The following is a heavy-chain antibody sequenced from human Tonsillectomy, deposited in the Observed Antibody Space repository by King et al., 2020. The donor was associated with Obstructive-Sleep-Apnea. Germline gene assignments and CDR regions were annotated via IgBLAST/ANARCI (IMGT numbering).Heavy chain of an antibody. V-gene: IGHV4-59*08. CDR2: IHYSGST. CDR3: ARQQGGSYPFDP. D-gene: IGHD5-18*01. J-gene: IGHJ5*02. CDR1: GGSISSYY. Sequence: QLQESGPGLVKPSETLSLTCTVSGGSISSYYWSWIRQPPGKGLEWIGYIHYSGSTNYNPSLKSRVTISVDTSKNHFSLKLSSVTAADTAVYYCARQQGGSYPFDPCGQGTLVTVSS.